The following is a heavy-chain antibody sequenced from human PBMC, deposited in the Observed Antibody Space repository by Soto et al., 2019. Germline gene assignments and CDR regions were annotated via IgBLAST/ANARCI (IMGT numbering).Heavy chain of an antibody. J-gene: IGHJ4*02. CDR1: GFTFSSYA. D-gene: IGHD1-26*01. Sequence: GGSLRLSCAASGFTFSSYAMSWVRQAPGKGLEWVSAISGSGGSTYYADSVKGRFTISRDNSKNTVYLEMNSLRAEDTAIYYCAKTRHSGSYYGGFYWGQGTPVTVSS. CDR2: ISGSGGST. V-gene: IGHV3-23*01. CDR3: AKTRHSGSYYGGFY.